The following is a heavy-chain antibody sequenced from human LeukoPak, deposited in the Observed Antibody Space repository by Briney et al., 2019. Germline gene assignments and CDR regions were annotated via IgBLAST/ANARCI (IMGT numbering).Heavy chain of an antibody. J-gene: IGHJ4*02. CDR3: ARDQGSFSSSWYC. D-gene: IGHD6-13*01. CDR2: ISSSSSYI. V-gene: IGHV3-21*01. Sequence: NTGGSLRLSCAASGFTFSSYSMNWVRQAPGKGLEWVSSISSSSSYIYYADSVKGRFTISRDNAKNSLYLQMNSLRAEDTAVYYCARDQGSFSSSWYCWGRGTLVTVPS. CDR1: GFTFSSYS.